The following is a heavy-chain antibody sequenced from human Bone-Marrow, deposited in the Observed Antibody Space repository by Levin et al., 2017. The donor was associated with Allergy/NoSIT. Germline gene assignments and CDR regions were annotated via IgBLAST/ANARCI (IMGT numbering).Heavy chain of an antibody. J-gene: IGHJ4*02. Sequence: GGSLRLSCSAPGFTVSRKFMSWVRQAPGKGLEWVSDIYSGGSTFYADSVKGRFTISRDNSNNAMYLHMNSLRAEDTAVYYCARAKDYFDDTGYYYGGIFDYWGQGILVIVSS. CDR3: ARAKDYFDDTGYYYGGIFDY. D-gene: IGHD3-22*01. CDR1: GFTVSRKF. CDR2: IYSGGST. V-gene: IGHV3-53*01.